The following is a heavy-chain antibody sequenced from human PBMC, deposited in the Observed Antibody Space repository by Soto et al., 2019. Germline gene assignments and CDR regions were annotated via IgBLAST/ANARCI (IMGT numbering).Heavy chain of an antibody. D-gene: IGHD3-10*01. J-gene: IGHJ5*02. CDR1: GYTLTSYG. CDR2: ISAYNGNT. CDR3: ARSGSGYSYNWFDP. V-gene: IGHV1-18*01. Sequence: AASVKVSWNASGYTLTSYGISWVRQAPGQGLEWMGWISAYNGNTNYAQKLQGRVTMTTDTSTSTAYMELRSLRSDDTAVYYCARSGSGYSYNWFDPWGQGTLVTVSS.